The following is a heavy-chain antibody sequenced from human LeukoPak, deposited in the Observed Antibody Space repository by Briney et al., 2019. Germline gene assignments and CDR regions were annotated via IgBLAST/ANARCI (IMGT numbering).Heavy chain of an antibody. J-gene: IGHJ4*02. CDR1: GYTFTRYN. CDR2: TNLSGGST. CDR3: VRDQGY. V-gene: IGHV1-46*01. Sequence: ASVKVSCKASGYTFTRYNMHWVRQAPEQGLEWMGVTNLSGGSTSYAQQFQGRVTMTRDTSTSTVYLELSSLRSDDTAEYYCVRDQGYWGQGTLVTVSS.